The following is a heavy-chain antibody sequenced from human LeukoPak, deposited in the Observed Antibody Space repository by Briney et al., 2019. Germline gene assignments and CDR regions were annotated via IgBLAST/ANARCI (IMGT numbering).Heavy chain of an antibody. CDR3: ARDRAAAATGSFDP. Sequence: GASVKVSCKASGYTFTSYGISWVRQAPGQGLEWMGWINTNTGNPTYAQGFTGRFVFSLDTSVSTAYLQISSLKAEDTAVYYCARDRAAAATGSFDPWGQGTLVTVSS. CDR1: GYTFTSYG. D-gene: IGHD6-13*01. V-gene: IGHV7-4-1*02. J-gene: IGHJ5*02. CDR2: INTNTGNP.